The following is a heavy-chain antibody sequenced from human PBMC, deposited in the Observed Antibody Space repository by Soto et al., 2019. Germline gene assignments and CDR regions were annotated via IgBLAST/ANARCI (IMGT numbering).Heavy chain of an antibody. D-gene: IGHD3-10*01. Sequence: GGSLRLSCAASGFTFSSYAMHWVRQAPGKGLEWVAVISYDGSNKYYADSVKGRFTISRGNSKNTLYLQMNSLRAEDTAVYYCARDQTSTYYYGSGSYYYPLCYWGQGTLVTVSS. V-gene: IGHV3-30-3*01. CDR1: GFTFSSYA. CDR3: ARDQTSTYYYGSGSYYYPLCY. J-gene: IGHJ4*02. CDR2: ISYDGSNK.